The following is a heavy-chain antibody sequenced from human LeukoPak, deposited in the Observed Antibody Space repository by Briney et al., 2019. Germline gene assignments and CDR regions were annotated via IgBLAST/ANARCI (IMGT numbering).Heavy chain of an antibody. CDR3: AREIFGSGSYTDF. D-gene: IGHD3-10*01. V-gene: IGHV3-33*01. J-gene: IGHJ4*02. Sequence: GRSLRLSWAASGFAFNTYAMHWVRQAPGQGLGWVALIWHDGSHKFYSNSVRGQFTISRDNSKNTVSLQMNNLRPEDTAVYYCAREIFGSGSYTDFWGQGTLVTVSS. CDR2: IWHDGSHK. CDR1: GFAFNTYA.